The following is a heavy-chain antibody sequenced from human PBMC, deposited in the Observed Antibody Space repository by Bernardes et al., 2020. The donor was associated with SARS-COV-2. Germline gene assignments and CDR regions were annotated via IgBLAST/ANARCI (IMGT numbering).Heavy chain of an antibody. CDR1: GYSSTSYW. D-gene: IGHD2-21*01. Sequence: GGSLNLSCKNSGYSSTSYWITWVRQMPGKGLEWMGRIDPSDSYTNYSPSFQGHVTISADKSTTTAYLQWSRLKASDTAIYYCARHEIYRDVVYFDRWGQGTLVTVSS. CDR2: IDPSDSYT. J-gene: IGHJ4*02. V-gene: IGHV5-10-1*01. CDR3: ARHEIYRDVVYFDR.